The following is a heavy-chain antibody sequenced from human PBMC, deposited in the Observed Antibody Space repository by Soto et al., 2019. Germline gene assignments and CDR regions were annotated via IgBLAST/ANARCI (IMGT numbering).Heavy chain of an antibody. CDR2: IDPSDSYT. CDR1: GYSFTSCS. Sequence: GESLKISGPGSGYSFTSCSLTWVHRLPGKGLEWMAGIDPSDSYTSYSPSFQGHVTISADKSISTAYLQWSSLKASDTAMYYCERSNKLLFEGYRMDVWGQGTTVTVS. CDR3: ERSNKLLFEGYRMDV. V-gene: IGHV5-10-1*01. J-gene: IGHJ6*02. D-gene: IGHD2-2*01.